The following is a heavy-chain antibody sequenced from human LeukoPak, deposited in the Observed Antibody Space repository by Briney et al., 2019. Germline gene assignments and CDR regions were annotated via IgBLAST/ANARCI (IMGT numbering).Heavy chain of an antibody. CDR1: GFTFYNYG. V-gene: IGHV3-30*02. CDR2: IEYSGRKK. J-gene: IGHJ4*02. D-gene: IGHD5-24*01. CDR3: ATDMGGGWLQYFDH. Sequence: GGSQRLSCAASGFTFYNYGLHWVRQAPGKGLEWVAFIEYSGRKKYYADSVKGRFTISRDNSKNTLYLQMNCLRAEDTAVYYRATDMGGGWLQYFDHWGQGTLVTVSS.